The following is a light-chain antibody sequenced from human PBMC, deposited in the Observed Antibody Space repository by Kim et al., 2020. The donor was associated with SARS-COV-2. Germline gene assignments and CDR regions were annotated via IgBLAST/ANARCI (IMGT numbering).Light chain of an antibody. V-gene: IGKV3-11*01. CDR1: QGVSNY. CDR3: QQRGS. J-gene: IGKJ5*01. Sequence: TPALPPGDRATLACRTSQGVSNYLAWYQQKPGQAPRRLIYEASKRAAGIPARFSGSGSGTDFTLTISRLEPGDSAVYFCQQRGSFGQGTRLEIK. CDR2: EAS.